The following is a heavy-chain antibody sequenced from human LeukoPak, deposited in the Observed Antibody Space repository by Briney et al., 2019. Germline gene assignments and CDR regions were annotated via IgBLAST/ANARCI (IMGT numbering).Heavy chain of an antibody. V-gene: IGHV3-33*06. CDR2: IWYDGSNK. Sequence: GGSLRLSRAASGFTFSSYGMHWVRQAPGKGLEWVAVIWYDGSNKYYADSVKGRFTISRDNSKNTLYLQMNSLRAEDTAVYYCAKDIVDRLPRFAFDIWGQGTMVTVSS. J-gene: IGHJ3*02. D-gene: IGHD2-15*01. CDR1: GFTFSSYG. CDR3: AKDIVDRLPRFAFDI.